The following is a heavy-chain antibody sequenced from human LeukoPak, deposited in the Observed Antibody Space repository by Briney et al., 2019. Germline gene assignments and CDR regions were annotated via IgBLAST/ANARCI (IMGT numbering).Heavy chain of an antibody. D-gene: IGHD3-22*01. J-gene: IGHJ4*02. CDR1: GYTFTGYY. V-gene: IGHV1-2*02. Sequence: GASVKVSCKASGYTFTGYYMHWVRQAPGQGLEWMGWINPNSGGTNYAQKFRGRVTMTRDTSISTAYMELSRLRSDDTAVYYCASVYYYDSSGFDYWGQGTLVTVSS. CDR2: INPNSGGT. CDR3: ASVYYYDSSGFDY.